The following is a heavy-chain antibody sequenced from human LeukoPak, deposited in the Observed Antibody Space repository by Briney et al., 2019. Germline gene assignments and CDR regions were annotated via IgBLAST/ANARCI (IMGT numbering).Heavy chain of an antibody. CDR3: ARGDCSGGSCDPYFDY. Sequence: SETLSLTCAVSGGSISSGGYSWSWIRQPPGKGLEWIVYIYHSGSTYYNPSLKSRVTISVDRSKNQFSLKLSSVTAADTAVYYCARGDCSGGSCDPYFDYWGQGTLVTVSS. CDR1: GGSISSGGYS. D-gene: IGHD2-15*01. V-gene: IGHV4-30-2*01. J-gene: IGHJ4*02. CDR2: IYHSGST.